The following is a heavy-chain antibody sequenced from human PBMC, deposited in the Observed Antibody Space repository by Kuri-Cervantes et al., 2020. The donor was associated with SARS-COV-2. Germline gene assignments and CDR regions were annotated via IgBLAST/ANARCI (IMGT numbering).Heavy chain of an antibody. CDR3: AREGDDGGFDY. J-gene: IGHJ4*02. Sequence: SETLSLTCAVYGESFIGYYWSWVRQPPGKGLEWIGDINHSGSTNYNPSLKSRVTISLDTSTNQFSLKLSSVTAADTAVYYCAREGDDGGFDYWGQGTLVTVSS. CDR1: GESFIGYY. D-gene: IGHD1-1*01. CDR2: INHSGST. V-gene: IGHV4-34*01.